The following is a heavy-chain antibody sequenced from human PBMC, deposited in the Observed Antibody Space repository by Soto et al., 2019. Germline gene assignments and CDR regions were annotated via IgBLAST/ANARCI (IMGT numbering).Heavy chain of an antibody. CDR1: GFNFYDHV. CDR2: INWDGYSI. J-gene: IGHJ6*02. CDR3: ARSWSGSTSGRVDV. Sequence: PWGSLRLSCVASGFNFYDHVIHFFRQFPVKGLEWVGHINWDGYSIGYGGSVRGRFSISRDNAKNTLYLQMNSLRPEDTALYFCARSWSGSTSGRVDVWGQGTTVTVSS. V-gene: IGHV3-9*01. D-gene: IGHD3-3*01.